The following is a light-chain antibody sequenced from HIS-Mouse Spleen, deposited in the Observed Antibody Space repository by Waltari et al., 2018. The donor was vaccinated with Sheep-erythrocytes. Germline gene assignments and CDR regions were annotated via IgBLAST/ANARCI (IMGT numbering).Light chain of an antibody. J-gene: IGKJ4*01. CDR2: QAS. CDR1: QSISSW. Sequence: DIQMTQSPSTLSASVGDRVTLTCRASQSISSWLAWYQQKPGEAPKLMLYQASSLESGVPTRFSGSGAGTEFTLTISILQHDDFATYYCQQYNSYPLTFGGGTKVEIK. V-gene: IGKV1-5*03. CDR3: QQYNSYPLT.